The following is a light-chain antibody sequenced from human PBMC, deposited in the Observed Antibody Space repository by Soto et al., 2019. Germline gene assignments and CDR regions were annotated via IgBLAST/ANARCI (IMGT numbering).Light chain of an antibody. J-gene: IGKJ1*01. V-gene: IGKV3-15*01. Sequence: EIVLTQSPGTLSLSPGERATLSCRASQSVNSNFLAWYQQKPGQAPRLLIYGASTRATGIPARFSGSGSGTGFTLTISSLQSEDFAVYYCQHYNTWPRTFGQGTKVDIK. CDR2: GAS. CDR3: QHYNTWPRT. CDR1: QSVNSN.